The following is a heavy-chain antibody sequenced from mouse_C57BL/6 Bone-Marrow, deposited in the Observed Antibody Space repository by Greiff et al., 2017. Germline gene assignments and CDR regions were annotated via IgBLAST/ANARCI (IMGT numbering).Heavy chain of an antibody. CDR1: EYEFPSHD. Sequence: EVKLVESGGGLVQPGESLKLSCESNEYEFPSHDMSWVRKTPEKRLELVAAINSDGGSTYYPDTMERRFIISRDNTKKTLYLQLSSLRSEDTALYYCARHITTVVARYFDVWGTGTTVTVSS. CDR2: INSDGGST. CDR3: ARHITTVVARYFDV. J-gene: IGHJ1*03. V-gene: IGHV5-2*03. D-gene: IGHD1-1*01.